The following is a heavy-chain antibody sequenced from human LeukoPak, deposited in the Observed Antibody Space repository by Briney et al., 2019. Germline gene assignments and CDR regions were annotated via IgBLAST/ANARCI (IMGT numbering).Heavy chain of an antibody. CDR2: INPNSGGT. J-gene: IGHJ6*02. CDR1: GYTFTGYY. CDR3: ARGGRVQLRYYYYYGMDV. D-gene: IGHD1-1*01. Sequence: GASAKVSCKASGYTFTGYYMHWVRQAPGQGLEWMGWINPNSGGTNYAQKFQGWVTMTRDTSISTAYMELSRLRSDDTAVYYCARGGRVQLRYYYYYGMDVWGQGTTVTVSS. V-gene: IGHV1-2*04.